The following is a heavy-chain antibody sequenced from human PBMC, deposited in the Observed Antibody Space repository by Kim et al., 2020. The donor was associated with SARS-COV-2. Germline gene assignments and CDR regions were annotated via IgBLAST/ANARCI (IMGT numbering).Heavy chain of an antibody. V-gene: IGHV3-23*01. J-gene: IGHJ5*02. Sequence: GGSLRLSCAASGFTFSNYAMNWVRQTPGKGLERVSSLSAGGTSTDYAASVRGLFTITRDNSNNMLYMQMSSLRADDTAIYYGSMKSPRVLAPWGQGTLVT. CDR1: GFTFSNYA. CDR2: LSAGGTST. D-gene: IGHD3-3*01. CDR3: SMKSPRVLAP.